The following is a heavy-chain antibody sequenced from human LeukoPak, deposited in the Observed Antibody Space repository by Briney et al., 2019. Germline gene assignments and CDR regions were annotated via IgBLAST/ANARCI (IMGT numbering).Heavy chain of an antibody. V-gene: IGHV5-51*01. CDR1: GYSFTSYW. J-gene: IGHJ4*02. CDR2: IYPYDSDT. Sequence: GESLKISGESSGYSFTSYWIGWVRQMPGKGLEWMGSIYPYDSDTKYRTSFQGQATISADKSISTAYLQWSSLKASDTAIDYCARLERQWLACWGQGTLVTVSS. CDR3: ARLERQWLAC. D-gene: IGHD6-19*01.